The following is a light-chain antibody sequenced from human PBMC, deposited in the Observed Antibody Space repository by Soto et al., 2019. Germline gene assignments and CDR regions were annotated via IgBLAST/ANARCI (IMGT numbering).Light chain of an antibody. J-gene: IGKJ1*01. CDR1: QSISRY. Sequence: EIVLTQSPATLSLSPGERATLSCRASQSISRYLAWYQQRPGQAPRLLIYDASNRTTGIPARFSVSGSGRDFNLTISSLESKDFRVYYCQQRSNWQAWTCGQGTKLEIK. CDR2: DAS. V-gene: IGKV3-11*02. CDR3: QQRSNWQAWT.